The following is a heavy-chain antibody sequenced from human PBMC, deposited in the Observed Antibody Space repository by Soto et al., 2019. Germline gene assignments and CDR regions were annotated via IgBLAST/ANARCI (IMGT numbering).Heavy chain of an antibody. D-gene: IGHD2-2*01. CDR3: AKSAGGYCSTTTCAGNFGYFDL. CDR1: RLSLYNYA. V-gene: IGHV3-48*01. J-gene: IGHJ2*01. Sequence: GGSRLSCAVARLSLYNYAMDWVRQAPGQRLEWVSYISLSSANIHYADSVRGRFTVSRDNAKNSLYLQMNSLRADDTAVYYCAKSAGGYCSTTTCAGNFGYFDLWGRGTLVTVSS. CDR2: ISLSSANI.